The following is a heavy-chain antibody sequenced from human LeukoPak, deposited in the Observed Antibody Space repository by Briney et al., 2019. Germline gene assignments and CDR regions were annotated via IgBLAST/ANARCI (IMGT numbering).Heavy chain of an antibody. CDR2: IKQDGSEK. CDR1: GFTFSNYW. Sequence: GGSLRLSCAASGFTFSNYWMSWVRQAPGKGLEWVANIKQDGSEKYYVDSVKGRFTISRDNAKNSLYLQMNSLRAGDTAVYYCTRDRYTTPSYDFWSGYYISSGYFDLWGRGTLVTVSS. V-gene: IGHV3-7*01. J-gene: IGHJ2*01. CDR3: TRDRYTTPSYDFWSGYYISSGYFDL. D-gene: IGHD3-3*01.